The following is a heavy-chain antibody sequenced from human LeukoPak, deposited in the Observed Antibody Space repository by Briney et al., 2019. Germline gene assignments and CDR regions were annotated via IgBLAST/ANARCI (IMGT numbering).Heavy chain of an antibody. D-gene: IGHD3-9*01. CDR2: IYHDGIT. V-gene: IGHV4-30-2*01. Sequence: SETLSLTCAVSGGSISSGGYSWSWIRQPPGKALKWIGYIYHDGITYYSPSLKSRVTISVDRSRTQFSLKLNSVTAADTAVYYCARGYDVLTGHDYFDYWGQGTLVTVSS. J-gene: IGHJ4*02. CDR3: ARGYDVLTGHDYFDY. CDR1: GGSISSGGYS.